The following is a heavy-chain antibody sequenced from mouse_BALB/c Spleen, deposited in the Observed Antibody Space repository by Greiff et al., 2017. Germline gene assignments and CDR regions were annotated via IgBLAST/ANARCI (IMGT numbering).Heavy chain of an antibody. D-gene: IGHD1-2*01. J-gene: IGHJ4*01. V-gene: IGHV5-17*02. Sequence: EVMLVESGGGLVQPGGSRKLSCAASGFTFSSFGMHWVRQAPEKGLEWVAYISSGSSTIYYADTVKGRFTISRDNPKNTLFLQMTSLRSEDTAMYYCARWDITTATYYAMDYWGQGTSVTVSS. CDR2: ISSGSSTI. CDR3: ARWDITTATYYAMDY. CDR1: GFTFSSFG.